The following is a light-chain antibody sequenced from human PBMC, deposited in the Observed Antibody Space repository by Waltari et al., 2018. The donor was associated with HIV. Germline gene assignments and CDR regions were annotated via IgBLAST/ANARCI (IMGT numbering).Light chain of an antibody. V-gene: IGKV3-15*01. CDR1: QSVSSN. CDR2: DAS. J-gene: IGKJ1*01. Sequence: EVMMTQSPATLSVSPGERVTLSCRASQSVSSNLAWYQQTPGQAPRLLIYDASTRASGVPARFSGSGSGTDFTLTITSLQSEDFAVYYCQQYNNWPPWTFGQGTRVQIK. CDR3: QQYNNWPPWT.